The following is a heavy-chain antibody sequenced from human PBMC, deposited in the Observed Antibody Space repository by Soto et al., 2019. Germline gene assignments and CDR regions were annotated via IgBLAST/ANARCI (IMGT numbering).Heavy chain of an antibody. CDR1: GGSIRSGTYY. CDR3: ARRYGSASDC. CDR2: VYYSGST. Sequence: PSETLSLTCTVSGGSIRSGTYYWIWIRQPPGKGLEWIGSVYYSGSTYYTPSLKSRVTISVDTSKNHFSLKLNSVTAADTAVYYCARRYGSASDCWGQGTLVTVSS. V-gene: IGHV4-39*02. D-gene: IGHD1-26*01. J-gene: IGHJ4*02.